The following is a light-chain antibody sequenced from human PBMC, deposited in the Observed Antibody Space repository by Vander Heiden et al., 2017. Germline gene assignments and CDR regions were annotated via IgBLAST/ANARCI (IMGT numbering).Light chain of an antibody. CDR3: QKYNGAPRT. CDR1: QGITNY. Sequence: DLQMTQSPSSLSASVGDRVTITCRASQGITNYLAWYQQKPGKVPKLLIYAASSLQSGVPSRFSGSRSGTEFTLTINSLQPEDVATYYCQKYNGAPRTFGQGTKVEIK. V-gene: IGKV1-27*01. J-gene: IGKJ1*01. CDR2: AAS.